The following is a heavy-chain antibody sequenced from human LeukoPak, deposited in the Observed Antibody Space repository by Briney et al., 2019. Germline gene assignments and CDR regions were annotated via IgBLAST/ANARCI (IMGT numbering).Heavy chain of an antibody. D-gene: IGHD4-17*01. CDR3: ASTVTTPDAFDI. Sequence: ASVKVSCKASGYSFTSHYMHWVRQAPGQGLEWMGLINPSGSSTLYAQKFQGRVTMTRDMSTSTVYMELSSLRSEDTAVYYCASTVTTPDAFDIWGQGTMVTVSS. CDR1: GYSFTSHY. V-gene: IGHV1-46*01. J-gene: IGHJ3*02. CDR2: INPSGSST.